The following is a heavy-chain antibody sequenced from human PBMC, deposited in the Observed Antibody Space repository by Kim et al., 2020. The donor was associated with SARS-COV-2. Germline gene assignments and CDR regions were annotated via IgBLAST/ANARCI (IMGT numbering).Heavy chain of an antibody. D-gene: IGHD6-13*01. CDR3: ARLGSSSWFNDF. V-gene: IGHV3-7*03. CDR2: K. J-gene: IGHJ4*02. Sequence: KYNVDPLKGRLPISKDTAKNSLYLQMSSLRAEDPAVYYCARLGSSSWFNDFWGQGTLVTVSS.